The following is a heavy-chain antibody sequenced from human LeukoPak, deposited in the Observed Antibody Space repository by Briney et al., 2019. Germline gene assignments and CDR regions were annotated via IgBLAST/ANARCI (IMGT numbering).Heavy chain of an antibody. CDR1: GGSISSYY. V-gene: IGHV4-4*07. CDR2: IYTSGST. CDR3: ARGDTVPYYYYMDV. Sequence: SETLSLTCTVSGGSISSYYWSWIRQPAGKALEWIGRIYTSGSTNYNPSLKSRVTLSVDTSKNQFSLKLSSVTAADTAVYYCARGDTVPYYYYMDVWGKGTTVTVSS. J-gene: IGHJ6*03.